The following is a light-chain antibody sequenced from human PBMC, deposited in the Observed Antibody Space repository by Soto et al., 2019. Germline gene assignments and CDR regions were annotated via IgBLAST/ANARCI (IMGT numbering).Light chain of an antibody. CDR1: QSISSY. CDR2: DAS. V-gene: IGKV3-11*01. CDR3: QHYET. J-gene: IGKJ1*01. Sequence: EIALTQSPATLSLSPGERATLSCRASQSISSYLGWYQQKPGQPPRLLIYDASNRATGTPARFSGSGSGTDFTLTISTLEPEDFAVYYCQHYETFGQGTKVEIK.